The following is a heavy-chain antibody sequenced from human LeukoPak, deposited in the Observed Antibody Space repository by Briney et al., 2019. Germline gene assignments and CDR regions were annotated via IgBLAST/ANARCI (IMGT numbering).Heavy chain of an antibody. J-gene: IGHJ5*02. V-gene: IGHV1-8*01. D-gene: IGHD3-10*01. CDR1: GFTLTNYD. CDR2: MNPINGNT. Sequence: ASVKVSCKASGFTLTNYDINWVRQTPGQGLEWMGWMNPINGNTGYARKFQGRVTMTRDTSISTAYMELRSLTSEDTAIYYCVRDGEGVAISVNFWFDPWGQGTLVTVSS. CDR3: VRDGEGVAISVNFWFDP.